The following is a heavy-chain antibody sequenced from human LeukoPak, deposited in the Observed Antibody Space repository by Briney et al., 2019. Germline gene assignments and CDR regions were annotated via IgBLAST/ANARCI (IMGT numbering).Heavy chain of an antibody. CDR3: AKAHLQYNWFDP. CDR1: GFTFSTYI. V-gene: IGHV3-23*01. Sequence: GGSLRLSCAASGFTFSTYIMTWVRQAPGNCLEWVSLISPGRGSTHYVASLKGRFNISRDNAKNSLYLQMNSLRAEDTALYYWAKAHLQYNWFDPWGQGTLVTVSS. J-gene: IGHJ5*02. CDR2: ISPGRGST.